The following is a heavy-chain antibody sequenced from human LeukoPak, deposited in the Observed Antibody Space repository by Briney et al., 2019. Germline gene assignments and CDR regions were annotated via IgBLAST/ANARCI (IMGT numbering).Heavy chain of an antibody. D-gene: IGHD2-2*01. CDR1: GFTFSSYG. Sequence: PGRSLRLSCAASGFTFSSYGMHWVRQAPGKGLEWVAVISYDGSNKYYADSVKGRFTISRDNSKNTLYLQMNSLRAEDPAVYYCAKEYCSSTSCYAKYFQHWGQGTLVTVSS. J-gene: IGHJ1*01. CDR2: ISYDGSNK. CDR3: AKEYCSSTSCYAKYFQH. V-gene: IGHV3-30*18.